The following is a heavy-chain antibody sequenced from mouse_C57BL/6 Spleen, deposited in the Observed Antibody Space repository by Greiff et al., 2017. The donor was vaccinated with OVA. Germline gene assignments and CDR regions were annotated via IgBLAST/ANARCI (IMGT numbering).Heavy chain of an antibody. V-gene: IGHV1-80*01. D-gene: IGHD2-4*01. Sequence: QVQLQQSGAELVKPGASVKISCKASGYAFSSYWMNWVKQRPGKGLEWIGQIYPGDGDTNYNGKFKGKATLTADKSSSTAYMQLSSLTAEDSAVYFCARSQLYYDYDEDFDYWGQGTTL. J-gene: IGHJ2*01. CDR3: ARSQLYYDYDEDFDY. CDR1: GYAFSSYW. CDR2: IYPGDGDT.